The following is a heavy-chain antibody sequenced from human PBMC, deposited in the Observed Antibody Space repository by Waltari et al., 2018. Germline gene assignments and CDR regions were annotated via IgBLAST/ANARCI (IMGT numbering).Heavy chain of an antibody. Sequence: EVQLVESGGGLVQPGGSLRLSCAASGFTFSSYEMNWVRQAPGKGLEWVSYISSSGSTIYYADSVKGRFTISRDNAKNSLYLQMNSLRAEDTAVYYCVTDYLKDYYYYGMDVWGQGTTVTVSS. V-gene: IGHV3-48*03. CDR1: GFTFSSYE. CDR3: VTDYLKDYYYYGMDV. CDR2: ISSSGSTI. J-gene: IGHJ6*02. D-gene: IGHD4-17*01.